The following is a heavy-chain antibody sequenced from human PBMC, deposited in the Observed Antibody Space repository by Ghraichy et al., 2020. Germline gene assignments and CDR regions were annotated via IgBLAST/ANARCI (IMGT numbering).Heavy chain of an antibody. CDR3: VRGENYYDSSGYYYLVSFFFDY. J-gene: IGHJ4*02. V-gene: IGHV3-52*01. CDR2: IKCDGSEK. D-gene: IGHD3-22*01. CDR1: GFTFSSSW. Sequence: GGSLRLSCAASGFTFSSSWMHWVCQAPEKGQEWVADIKCDGSEKYYVDSVKGRLTISRDNAKNSLYLQVNSLRAEDMTVYYCVRGENYYDSSGYYYLVSFFFDYWGQGTLVTVSS.